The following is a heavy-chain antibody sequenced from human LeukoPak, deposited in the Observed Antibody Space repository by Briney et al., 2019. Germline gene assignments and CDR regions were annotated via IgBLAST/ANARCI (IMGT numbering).Heavy chain of an antibody. CDR2: ISSSGSYI. CDR3: ARVAVSPTWEGHYYYYYMDV. D-gene: IGHD1-26*01. CDR1: GFTFSRYS. Sequence: PGGSLRLSCAASGFTFSRYSMNWVRQAPGKGLEWVSSISSSGSYITYADSVKGRFTVSRDNAKNSLSLQMNSLRADDTAVYYCARVAVSPTWEGHYYYYYMDVWGKGTTVTISS. J-gene: IGHJ6*03. V-gene: IGHV3-21*01.